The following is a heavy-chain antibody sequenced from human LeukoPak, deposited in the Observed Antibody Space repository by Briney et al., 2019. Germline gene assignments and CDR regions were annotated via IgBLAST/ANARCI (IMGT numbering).Heavy chain of an antibody. V-gene: IGHV1-2*02. Sequence: ASVKVSCKTSGYRFTGYYLHWVRQAPGQGLEWMGWINPSSGDTNYAQRFQGRVAMTRDTSIGTAYMELKSLISDDTAVYYCARGGDSSGYKGRFDPWGQGTLVTVSS. CDR2: INPSSGDT. J-gene: IGHJ5*02. CDR1: GYRFTGYY. D-gene: IGHD3-22*01. CDR3: ARGGDSSGYKGRFDP.